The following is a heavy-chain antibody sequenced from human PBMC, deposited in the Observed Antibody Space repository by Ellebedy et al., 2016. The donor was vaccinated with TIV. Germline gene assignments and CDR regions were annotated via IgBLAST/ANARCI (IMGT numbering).Heavy chain of an antibody. CDR1: GFSFSNYK. J-gene: IGHJ4*02. Sequence: PGGSLRLSCTASGFSFSNYKMNWVRQSPGKGLEWVSSITSSSSYIYYADSVKGRFTISRDNAKNSLYLQMNSLRAEDTAVYYCARDRYYDSSGSPPAYWGQGTLVTVSS. V-gene: IGHV3-21*01. CDR2: ITSSSSYI. D-gene: IGHD3-22*01. CDR3: ARDRYYDSSGSPPAY.